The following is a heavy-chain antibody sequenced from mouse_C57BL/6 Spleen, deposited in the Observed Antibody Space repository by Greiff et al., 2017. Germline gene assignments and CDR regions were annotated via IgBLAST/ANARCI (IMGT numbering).Heavy chain of an antibody. D-gene: IGHD4-1*01. Sequence: QVQLQQPGAELVKPGASVKLSCKASGYTFTSYWMHWVKQRPGQGLEWIGMIHPNSGSTNYNEKFKSKATLTVDKSSCTAYMQLSSLTSEDSAVYYCARWGTGTTDYWGQGTTLTVSS. CDR3: ARWGTGTTDY. V-gene: IGHV1-64*01. CDR2: IHPNSGST. J-gene: IGHJ2*01. CDR1: GYTFTSYW.